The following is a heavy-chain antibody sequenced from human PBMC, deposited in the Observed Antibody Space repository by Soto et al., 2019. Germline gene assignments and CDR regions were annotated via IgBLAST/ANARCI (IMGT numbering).Heavy chain of an antibody. V-gene: IGHV5-51*01. D-gene: IGHD3-3*01. CDR3: ARLGDFWSGYYSWFEP. CDR1: GYSFTTYW. CDR2: IYPGDSDT. J-gene: IGHJ5*02. Sequence: GESLKISCRGSGYSFTTYWLGWVRQMPGRGLEWMGIIYPGDSDTRYSPSFEGQVTISADKSINTAYLQWSSLKASDSAMYYCARLGDFWSGYYSWFEPWGQGTQVTVSS.